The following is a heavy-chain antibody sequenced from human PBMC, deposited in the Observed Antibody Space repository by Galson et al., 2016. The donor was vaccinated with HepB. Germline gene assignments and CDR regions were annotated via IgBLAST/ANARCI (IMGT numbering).Heavy chain of an antibody. D-gene: IGHD6-19*01. CDR2: IWYDGTKP. CDR1: GFIFSEYG. CDR3: AKDHWRDSSGFYEIEN. J-gene: IGHJ4*02. Sequence: SLRLSCAASGFIFSEYGMHWVRQAPGKGLEWVATIWYDGTKPFYGDSVKGRFTISRDKSKNTLFLQMSSLRVDDTAVYYCAKDHWRDSSGFYEIENWGQGTWSSSPQ. V-gene: IGHV3-33*03.